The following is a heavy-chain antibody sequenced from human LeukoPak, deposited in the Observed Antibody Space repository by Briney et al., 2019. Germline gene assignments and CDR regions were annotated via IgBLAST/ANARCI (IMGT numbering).Heavy chain of an antibody. J-gene: IGHJ4*02. V-gene: IGHV3-7*03. D-gene: IGHD6-19*01. CDR1: GFTFSSYW. CDR3: ARDRWGSSGWLFDY. CDR2: IKQDGSEK. Sequence: GGSLRLSCAASGFTFSSYWMSWVRQAPGKGLEWVANIKQDGSEKYYVGSVKGRFTISRDDAKNSLYLQMNSLRAEDTAVYYCARDRWGSSGWLFDYWGQGTLVTVSS.